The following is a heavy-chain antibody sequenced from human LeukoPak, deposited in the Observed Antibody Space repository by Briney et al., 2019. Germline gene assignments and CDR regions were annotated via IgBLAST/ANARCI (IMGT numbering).Heavy chain of an antibody. Sequence: SETLSLTCTVSGGSISSGDYDWSWIRQPPGRGLEWIAYRYYSGSTYYNPSLKSRVTMSADTSKNQLSLKLSSVTAADTAVYYCARPYYYDSRIDPWGQGILVTVSS. J-gene: IGHJ5*02. CDR1: GGSISSGDYD. CDR2: RYYSGST. CDR3: ARPYYYDSRIDP. V-gene: IGHV4-30-4*01. D-gene: IGHD3-22*01.